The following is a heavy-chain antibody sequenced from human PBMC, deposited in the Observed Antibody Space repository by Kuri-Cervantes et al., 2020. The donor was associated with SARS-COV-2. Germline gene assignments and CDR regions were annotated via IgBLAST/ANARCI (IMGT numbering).Heavy chain of an antibody. V-gene: IGHV4-59*08. J-gene: IGHJ4*02. CDR1: GGSINSYY. CDR3: ASAHNYYDSSGHGFDY. CDR2: IYYSGST. Sequence: SETLSLTCTVSGGSINSYYWSWIRQPPGKGLEWIGYIYYSGSTYYNPSLKSRVTISVDTSKNQFSLKLSSVTAAGTAVYYCASAHNYYDSSGHGFDYWGQGTLVTVSS. D-gene: IGHD3-22*01.